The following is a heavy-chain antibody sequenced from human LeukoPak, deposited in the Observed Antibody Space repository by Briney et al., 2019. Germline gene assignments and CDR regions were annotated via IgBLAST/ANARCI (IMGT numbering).Heavy chain of an antibody. D-gene: IGHD2-8*01. J-gene: IGHJ6*02. Sequence: GASVKVSCKASGGTVSSYAISWVRQAPGQGLEWMGGIIPIFGTANYAQRFQGRVTITADESTSTAYMELSSLRSEDTAVYYCARPEAPALIYGTDVWGQGTTVTVSS. CDR2: IIPIFGTA. V-gene: IGHV1-69*13. CDR1: GGTVSSYA. CDR3: ARPEAPALIYGTDV.